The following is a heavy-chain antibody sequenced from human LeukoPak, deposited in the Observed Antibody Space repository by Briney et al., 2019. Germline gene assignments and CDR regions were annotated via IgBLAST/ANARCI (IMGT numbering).Heavy chain of an antibody. Sequence: PGGSLRLSCAASGLTFSIYSMNWVRQAPGKGLEWVSSISSSSSYIYYADSVKGRFTISRDNAKNSLYLQMNSLRAEDTAVYYCARDGYSSSWSPGYWGQGTLVTVSS. CDR1: GLTFSIYS. CDR2: ISSSSSYI. V-gene: IGHV3-21*01. J-gene: IGHJ4*02. D-gene: IGHD6-13*01. CDR3: ARDGYSSSWSPGY.